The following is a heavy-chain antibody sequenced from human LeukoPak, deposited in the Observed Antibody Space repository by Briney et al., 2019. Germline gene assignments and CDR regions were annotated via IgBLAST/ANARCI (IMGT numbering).Heavy chain of an antibody. CDR1: GFSFNNYA. D-gene: IGHD4-17*01. CDR2: ISGSGGRT. J-gene: IGHJ4*02. V-gene: IGHV3-23*01. Sequence: QPGGSLRLSCAASGFSFNNYAMSWVRQAPGKGLEWVSGISGSGGRTYYADSVEGRVTISRDNSKKTLDLQMNSLRADDTAVYRCAKAGYGDIFYFDFWGQGALVTVSS. CDR3: AKAGYGDIFYFDF.